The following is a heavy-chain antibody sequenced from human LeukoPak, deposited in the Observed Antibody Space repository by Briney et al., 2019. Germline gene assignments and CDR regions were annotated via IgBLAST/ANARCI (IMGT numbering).Heavy chain of an antibody. Sequence: ASVKVSCKASGYTFTRYYMHWVRQAPGQGLEWMGIINPSGGTTDYAQKFHGRITVTRDTSTSTVYMELTSLTSEDTAAYYCARDALSYDYSWGSYGHLGIDPWGQGTLVTVSS. CDR1: GYTFTRYY. V-gene: IGHV1-46*01. J-gene: IGHJ5*02. D-gene: IGHD3-16*01. CDR2: INPSGGTT. CDR3: ARDALSYDYSWGSYGHLGIDP.